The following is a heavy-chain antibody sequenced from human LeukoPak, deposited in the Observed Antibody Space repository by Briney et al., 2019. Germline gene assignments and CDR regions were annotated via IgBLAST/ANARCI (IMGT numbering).Heavy chain of an antibody. V-gene: IGHV4-39*07. J-gene: IGHJ4*02. Sequence: PSETLSLTCTVSGASYWGWVRQSPEMGLEWIGSIYSTGGTYYNPSLKSRLTISLDTSKRQFSLKLSSVTAADTAVYYCARGHLKDYWGQGTLVTVSS. CDR2: IYSTGGT. CDR3: ARGHLKDY. CDR1: GASY.